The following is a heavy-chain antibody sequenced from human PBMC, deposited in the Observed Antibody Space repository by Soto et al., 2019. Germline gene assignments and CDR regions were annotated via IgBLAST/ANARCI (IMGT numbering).Heavy chain of an antibody. CDR1: GFTFSSYG. V-gene: IGHV3-33*01. CDR2: IWYDGSNK. D-gene: IGHD3-16*01. J-gene: IGHJ4*02. Sequence: QVQLVESGGGVVQPGRSLRLSCAASGFTFSSYGMHWVRQAPGKGLEWVALIWYDGSNKNYADSVKGRFTISRDDSKNTFNRQINSLRAEDTAVFYGARDASFVGGSYAYWGQGTLVPVP. CDR3: ARDASFVGGSYAY.